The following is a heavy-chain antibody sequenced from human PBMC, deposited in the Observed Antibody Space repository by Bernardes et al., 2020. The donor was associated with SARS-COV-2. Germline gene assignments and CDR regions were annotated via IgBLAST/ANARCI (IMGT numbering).Heavy chain of an antibody. Sequence: ASVKVSCKASGYTFTSYGISWVRQAPGQGLEWMGWISAYNGNTNYAQKLQGRVTMTTDTSTSTAYMELRSLRSDDTAVYYCARTVLSPGGSTYYFDYWGQGTLVTVSS. D-gene: IGHD3-16*01. CDR2: ISAYNGNT. V-gene: IGHV1-18*01. J-gene: IGHJ4*02. CDR1: GYTFTSYG. CDR3: ARTVLSPGGSTYYFDY.